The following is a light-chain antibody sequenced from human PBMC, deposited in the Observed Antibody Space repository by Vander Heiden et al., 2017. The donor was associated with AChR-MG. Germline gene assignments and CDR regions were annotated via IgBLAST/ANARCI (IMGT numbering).Light chain of an antibody. J-gene: IGKJ2*01. CDR3: QQSYSTPRT. CDR1: QSISSY. CDR2: AAY. Sequence: DIQMTQSSSFLSASVGDRVTITCRASQSISSYLNWYKQKPEKAPKLLIYAAYSLQSGVPSRFSGSGSGTDFTLTISSLQPEDFATYYCQQSYSTPRTFGQGTKLEIK. V-gene: IGKV1-39*01.